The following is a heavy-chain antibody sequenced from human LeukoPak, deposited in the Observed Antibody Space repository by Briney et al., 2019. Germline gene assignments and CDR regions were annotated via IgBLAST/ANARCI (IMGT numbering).Heavy chain of an antibody. CDR2: FGTRHTHI. CDR1: GLNFYTYD. Sequence: PGGSLRLSCVGSGLNFYTYDLTWVRQAPGKGLEWVALFGTRHTHIFYADSVEGRFAISRDNSKNTVYLQMNSLRVEDAAVYYCAARLPLYGMDVWGQGTTVTVSS. V-gene: IGHV3-23*01. J-gene: IGHJ6*02. CDR3: AARLPLYGMDV. D-gene: IGHD2-21*02.